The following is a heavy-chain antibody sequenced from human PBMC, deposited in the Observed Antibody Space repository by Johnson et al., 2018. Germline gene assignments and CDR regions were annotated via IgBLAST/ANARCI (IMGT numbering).Heavy chain of an antibody. CDR3: ARGLSGSTSALCHH. V-gene: IGHV1-8*01. J-gene: IGHJ1*01. Sequence: QVQLVQSGAEVTKPGASVKVSCKASGYTFTSHDINWVRQATGQGLEWMGWMNPNSGNTGYAQKFQGRVTMNRNTSISTAYMELSSLRSEETAAYYCARGLSGSTSALCHHWCQGTPVTGSS. CDR2: MNPNSGNT. CDR1: GYTFTSHD. D-gene: IGHD6-19*01.